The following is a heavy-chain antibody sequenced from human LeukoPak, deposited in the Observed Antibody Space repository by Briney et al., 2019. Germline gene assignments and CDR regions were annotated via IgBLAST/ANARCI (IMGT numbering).Heavy chain of an antibody. CDR3: ARAVDSYGGWGVDY. V-gene: IGHV1-69*06. CDR2: IIPIFGTA. CDR1: GGTFSSYT. J-gene: IGHJ4*02. Sequence: ASVKVSCKASGGTFSSYTISWVRQTPGQGLEWMGRIIPIFGTANYAQKFQGRVTITPDKSTSTAYMELSSLRCEDTAVYYCARAVDSYGGWGVDYWGQGTLVTVSS. D-gene: IGHD5-18*01.